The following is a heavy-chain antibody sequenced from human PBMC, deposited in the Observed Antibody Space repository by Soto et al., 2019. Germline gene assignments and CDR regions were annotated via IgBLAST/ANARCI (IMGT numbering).Heavy chain of an antibody. CDR3: ARARTTAPTGTTAYGY. CDR1: GGTFSSYA. D-gene: IGHD1-7*01. CDR2: IIPIFGTA. V-gene: IGHV1-69*05. J-gene: IGHJ4*02. Sequence: GASVKVSCKASGGTFSSYAISWVRQAPGQGLEWMGGIIPIFGTANYAQKLQGRVTMTTDESTSTAYMELRSLRSDDPALYYCARARTTAPTGTTAYGYWGQGTLVTVSS.